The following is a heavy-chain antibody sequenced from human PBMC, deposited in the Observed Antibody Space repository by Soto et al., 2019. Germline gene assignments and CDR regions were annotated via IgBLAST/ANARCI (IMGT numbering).Heavy chain of an antibody. CDR2: IYYSGST. CDR3: DRSGIAAAGSYYFDY. J-gene: IGHJ4*02. D-gene: IGHD6-13*01. CDR1: GGSISSGDYY. V-gene: IGHV4-30-4*01. Sequence: SETLSLTCTVSGGSISSGDYYWSWIRQPPGKGLEWIGYIYYSGSTYYNPSLKSRVTISVDTSKNQFSPKLSSVTAADTAVYYCDRSGIAAAGSYYFDYWGQGTLVTVSS.